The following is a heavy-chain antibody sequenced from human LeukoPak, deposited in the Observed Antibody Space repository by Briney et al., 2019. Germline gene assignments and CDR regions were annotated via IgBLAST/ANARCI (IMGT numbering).Heavy chain of an antibody. CDR2: IYHSGST. CDR3: TRGGSNDAFDI. Sequence: PSGTLTLTCAVSGGPINSNTWWSWVRQPPGKGLEWIGEIYHSGSTNYNPSLKSRVTISVDKSKNQFSLKLNFVAAADTAVYYCTRGGSNDAFDIWGQGTMVTVSS. V-gene: IGHV4-4*02. CDR1: GGPINSNTW. D-gene: IGHD4-11*01. J-gene: IGHJ3*02.